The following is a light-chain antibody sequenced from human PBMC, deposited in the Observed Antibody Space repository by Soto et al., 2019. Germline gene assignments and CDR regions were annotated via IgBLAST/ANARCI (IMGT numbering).Light chain of an antibody. CDR3: QQYDNWPRT. Sequence: EIVMTQSPATLSVSTGERATLSCRASQSVSSNLAWYQQKPGQAPRLLIYGASTRATGIPARFSGSGSVTEFTLNISSLQSEDFAVYYCQQYDNWPRTFGQGTKVDIK. CDR1: QSVSSN. V-gene: IGKV3-15*01. CDR2: GAS. J-gene: IGKJ1*01.